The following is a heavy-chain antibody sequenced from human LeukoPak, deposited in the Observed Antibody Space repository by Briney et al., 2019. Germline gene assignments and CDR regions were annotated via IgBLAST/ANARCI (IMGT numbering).Heavy chain of an antibody. D-gene: IGHD6-19*01. V-gene: IGHV3-23*01. Sequence: GESLKISCAASGFTFTNSAMTWVRQAPAKGLEWVSTVSGSGGNTYYADSVKGRFTISRDNSENTLYLQMNSLRAQDTAVYYCAKSLAVPGSPDYWGLGTLVTVSS. CDR3: AKSLAVPGSPDY. J-gene: IGHJ4*02. CDR2: VSGSGGNT. CDR1: GFTFTNSA.